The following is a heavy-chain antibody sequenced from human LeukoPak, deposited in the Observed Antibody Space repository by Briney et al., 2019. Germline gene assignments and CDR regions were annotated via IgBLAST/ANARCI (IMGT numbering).Heavy chain of an antibody. Sequence: PGGSLKLSCAASGFTFSSYAMHSVRPAPGKGLEWVSVISYDGSNQYYADSVKGRFTISRDNSKNTLYLQMNSLRAEDTAVYYCAREFGSGWYDYWRQGSLVTVS. J-gene: IGHJ4*02. CDR2: ISYDGSNQ. CDR1: GFTFSSYA. CDR3: AREFGSGWYDY. V-gene: IGHV3-30-3*01. D-gene: IGHD6-19*01.